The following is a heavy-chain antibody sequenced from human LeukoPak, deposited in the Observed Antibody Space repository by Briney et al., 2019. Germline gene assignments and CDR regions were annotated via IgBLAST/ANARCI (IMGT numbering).Heavy chain of an antibody. CDR3: AREIGAAAGYYYYGMDV. CDR2: IYYSGST. CDR1: GGSISSYY. Sequence: SETLSLTCTVSGGSISSYYWSWIRQPPGKGLEWIGYIYYSGSTNYNPSLKSRVTISVDTSKNQFSLRLSSVTAADTAVYYCAREIGAAAGYYYYGMDVWGQGTTVTVSS. J-gene: IGHJ6*02. V-gene: IGHV4-59*01. D-gene: IGHD6-13*01.